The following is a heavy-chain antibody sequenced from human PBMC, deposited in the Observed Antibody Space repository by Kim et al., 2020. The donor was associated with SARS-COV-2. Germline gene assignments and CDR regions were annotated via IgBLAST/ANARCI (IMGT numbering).Heavy chain of an antibody. CDR1: GGSVSSATNY. J-gene: IGHJ6*02. CDR3: ATSVTLVRGRGGLDV. CDR2: VHYTGDT. D-gene: IGHD3-10*01. V-gene: IGHV4-61*01. Sequence: SETLSLTCSVSGGSVSSATNYWSWIRQPPGKGLEWIGYVHYTGDTDYSPSLKSRLTISVDTSKNQFSLKLSSVTAADTAVYYCATSVTLVRGRGGLDVWGQGTTVTVSS.